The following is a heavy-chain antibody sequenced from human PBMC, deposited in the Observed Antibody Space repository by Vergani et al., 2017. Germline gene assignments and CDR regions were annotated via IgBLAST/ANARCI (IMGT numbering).Heavy chain of an antibody. CDR2: IYYSGST. J-gene: IGHJ5*02. CDR3: ARVAAGSSFCGGDCWGWFEP. V-gene: IGHV4-59*01. D-gene: IGHD2-21*02. Sequence: QVQLQESGPGLVKPSETLSLTCTVSGGSISSYYWSWIRQPPGTGLEWIAYIYYSGSTNYNPSLKSRVTISVEKSKYQFHLKLSIVPAADTAVYYCARVAAGSSFCGGDCWGWFEPWGQGTLVTVSS. CDR1: GGSISSYY.